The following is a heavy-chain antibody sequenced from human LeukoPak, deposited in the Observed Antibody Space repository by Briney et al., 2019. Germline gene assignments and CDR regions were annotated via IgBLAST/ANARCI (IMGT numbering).Heavy chain of an antibody. Sequence: GGSLRLSCAASGFTFSSYSMNWVRQAPGKGLEWVSYISSSSSYIYYADSLKGRFTISRDNAKNSLYLQMNNLRAEDTAVYYCARTADYGDYAYFDYWGQGTLVTVSS. J-gene: IGHJ4*02. V-gene: IGHV3-21*01. D-gene: IGHD4-17*01. CDR3: ARTADYGDYAYFDY. CDR2: ISSSSSYI. CDR1: GFTFSSYS.